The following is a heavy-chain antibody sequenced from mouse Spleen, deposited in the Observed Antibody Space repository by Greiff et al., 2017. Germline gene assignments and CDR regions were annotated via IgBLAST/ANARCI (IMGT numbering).Heavy chain of an antibody. CDR1: GYSITSGYY. Sequence: DVQLQESGPGLVKPSQSLSLTCSVTGYSITSGYYWNWIRQFPGNKLEWMGYISYDGSNNYNPSLKNRISITRDTSKNQFFLKLNSVTTEDTATYYCALTGPAMDYWGQGTSVTVSS. CDR3: ALTGPAMDY. CDR2: ISYDGSN. D-gene: IGHD4-1*01. V-gene: IGHV3-6*01. J-gene: IGHJ4*01.